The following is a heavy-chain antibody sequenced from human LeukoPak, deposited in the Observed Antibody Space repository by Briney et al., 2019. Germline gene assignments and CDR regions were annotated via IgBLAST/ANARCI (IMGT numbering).Heavy chain of an antibody. CDR3: ARDDYGGNDAFDI. CDR2: IYYSGST. V-gene: IGHV4-39*07. CDR1: GGSIDNSDYY. D-gene: IGHD4-23*01. J-gene: IGHJ3*02. Sequence: SETLSLTCTVSGGSIDNSDYYWGWIRQPPRKGLEWIGSIYYSGSTYYNPSLKSRVTISVDTSKNQFSLKLSSVTAADTAVYYCARDDYGGNDAFDIWGQGTMVTVSS.